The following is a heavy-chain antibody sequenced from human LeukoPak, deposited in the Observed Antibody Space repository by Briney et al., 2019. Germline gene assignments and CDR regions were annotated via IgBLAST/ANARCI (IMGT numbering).Heavy chain of an antibody. J-gene: IGHJ4*02. CDR1: GFTFSRHW. CDR3: AKDLTLLSGWYYFDY. V-gene: IGHV3-74*01. D-gene: IGHD6-19*01. CDR2: IKGDQSTT. Sequence: GGSLRLSCAASGFTFSRHWMHWVRQAPGKGLAWVSRIKGDQSTTNYADSVKGRFTISRDNAKNTLYLQMNSLRAEDTAVYYCAKDLTLLSGWYYFDYWGQGTLVTVSS.